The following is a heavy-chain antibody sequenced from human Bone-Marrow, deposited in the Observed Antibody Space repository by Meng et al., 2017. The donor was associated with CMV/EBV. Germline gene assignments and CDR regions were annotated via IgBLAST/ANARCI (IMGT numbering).Heavy chain of an antibody. D-gene: IGHD2-2*01. J-gene: IGHJ6*02. CDR3: ARERVVPVAKGFAYYYYGMDV. CDR2: ISYDGSNK. V-gene: IGHV3-30*14. Sequence: GESLKISCAASGFTFSSYAMHWVRQAPGKGLEWVAVISYDGSNKYYADSVKGRFTISRDNSKNTLYLQMNSLRAEDTAVYYCARERVVPVAKGFAYYYYGMDVWGQGTTVTVSS. CDR1: GFTFSSYA.